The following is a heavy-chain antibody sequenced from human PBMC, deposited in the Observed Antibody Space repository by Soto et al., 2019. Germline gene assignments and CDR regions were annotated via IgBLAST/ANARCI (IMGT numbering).Heavy chain of an antibody. CDR3: AKDPSTGPPDC. J-gene: IGHJ4*02. D-gene: IGHD3-9*01. CDR1: GGSISSGDYY. Sequence: SETLSLTCTDSGGSISSGDYYWSWIRQPPGKGLEWIGYIYYSGSTYYNPSLKSRVTISVDTSKNQFSLKLSSVTAADTAVYYCAKDPSTGPPDCWGQGALVTVSS. CDR2: IYYSGST. V-gene: IGHV4-30-4*01.